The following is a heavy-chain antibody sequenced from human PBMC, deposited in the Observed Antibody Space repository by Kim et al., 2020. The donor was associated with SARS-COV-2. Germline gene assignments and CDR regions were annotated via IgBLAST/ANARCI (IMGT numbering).Heavy chain of an antibody. J-gene: IGHJ6*02. CDR2: FDPEDGET. CDR1: GYTLTELS. CDR3: ATGYSYLRGYYYGMDV. D-gene: IGHD5-18*01. Sequence: ASVKVSCKVSGYTLTELSMHWVRQAPGKGLEWMGGFDPEDGETIYAQKFQGRVTMTEDTSTDTAYMELSSLRSEDTAVYYCATGYSYLRGYYYGMDVWGQGTTVTVSS. V-gene: IGHV1-24*01.